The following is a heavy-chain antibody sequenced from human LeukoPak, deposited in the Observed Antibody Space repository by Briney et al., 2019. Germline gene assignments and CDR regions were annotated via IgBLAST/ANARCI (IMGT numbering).Heavy chain of an antibody. D-gene: IGHD3-16*01. V-gene: IGHV1-2*07. J-gene: IGHJ5*02. Sequence: ASVKDSCKASGYTFTSYYMHWVRQAPGQGLEWMGWINPKNGGANYAPRFRGRVTMTRDRSTSTVYMELTRLTSDDTAVYYCARTSFWESPVNWFDPWGQGTLVTVSS. CDR1: GYTFTSYY. CDR3: ARTSFWESPVNWFDP. CDR2: INPKNGGA.